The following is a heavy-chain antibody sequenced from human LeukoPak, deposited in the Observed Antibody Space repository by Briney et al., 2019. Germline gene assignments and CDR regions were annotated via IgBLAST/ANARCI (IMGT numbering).Heavy chain of an antibody. V-gene: IGHV3-48*04. CDR3: AKDRKRGYSGYDSPEAFDI. CDR2: ISRSSSSSTI. Sequence: GGSLRLSCAASGFTFSSYWMSWVRQAPGKGLEWVSYISRSSSSSTIYYADSVKGRFTISRDNAKNSLYLQMNSLRAEDTAVYYCAKDRKRGYSGYDSPEAFDIWGQGTMATVSS. J-gene: IGHJ3*02. D-gene: IGHD5-12*01. CDR1: GFTFSSYW.